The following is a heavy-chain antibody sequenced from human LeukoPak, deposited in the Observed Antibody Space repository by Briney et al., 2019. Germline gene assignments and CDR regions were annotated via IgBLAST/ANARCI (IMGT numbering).Heavy chain of an antibody. CDR2: INPDSGGT. D-gene: IGHD5-12*01. CDR3: ARVVGDKWPYYYYYMDV. J-gene: IGHJ6*03. CDR1: GYTFTDYY. Sequence: GASVKVSCKASGYTFTDYYLHWVRQAPGQGLEWMGWINPDSGGTNYAQRFQGRVSMTRDTSFTTAYMELNSLRSDDTAVYFCARVVGDKWPYYYYYMDVWGQGTTVTIS. V-gene: IGHV1-2*02.